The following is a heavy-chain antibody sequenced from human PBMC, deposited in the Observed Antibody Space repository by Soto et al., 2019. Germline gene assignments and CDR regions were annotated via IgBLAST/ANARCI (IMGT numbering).Heavy chain of an antibody. J-gene: IGHJ4*02. CDR2: ISSSSSTI. V-gene: IGHV3-48*01. D-gene: IGHD2-15*01. CDR1: GFTFSSYS. CDR3: ARDERYCSGGSCYGYFDY. Sequence: EVQLVESGGGLAQPGGSLRLSCAASGFTFSSYSMNWVRQAPGKGLEWVSYISSSSSTIYYADSVKGRFTISRDNAKNSLYLQMNSLRAEDTAVYYCARDERYCSGGSCYGYFDYWGQGTLVTVSS.